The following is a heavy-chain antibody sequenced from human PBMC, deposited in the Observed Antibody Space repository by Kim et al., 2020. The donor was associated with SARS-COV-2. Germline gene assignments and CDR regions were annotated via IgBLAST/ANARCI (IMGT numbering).Heavy chain of an antibody. J-gene: IGHJ4*02. CDR3: AKSKGGDCPDY. Sequence: DYADSVQGRFPISRDNSKSTLYLQMNSLRAEDTAVYYCAKSKGGDCPDYWGQGTLVIVSS. V-gene: IGHV3-23*01. D-gene: IGHD2-21*01.